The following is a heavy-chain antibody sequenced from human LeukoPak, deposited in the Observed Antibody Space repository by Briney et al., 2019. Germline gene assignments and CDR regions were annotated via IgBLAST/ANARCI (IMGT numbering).Heavy chain of an antibody. CDR2: IHDSGST. CDR3: ARVVAAAGNNWFDP. V-gene: IGHV4-30-4*07. D-gene: IGHD6-13*01. CDR1: GDSISSGGYA. Sequence: PSETLSLTCAVSGDSISSGGYAWGWLRQTRGKGLEWIAYIHDSGSTYYNPSLKSRLSITIDTSKNQFSLKLNSVTAADTALYYCARVVAAAGNNWFDPWGQGTLVTVSS. J-gene: IGHJ5*02.